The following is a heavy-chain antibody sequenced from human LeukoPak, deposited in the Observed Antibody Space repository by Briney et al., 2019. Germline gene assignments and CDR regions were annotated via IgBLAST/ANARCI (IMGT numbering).Heavy chain of an antibody. Sequence: EASVKVSCTASGGTFSSYAISWVRQAPGQGLEWMGGIIPIFGTANYAQKFQGRVTITTDESTSTAFMELSSLRSEDTAVYYCARGIAAAGTLTDAFDIWGQGTMVNVSS. CDR1: GGTFSSYA. CDR2: IIPIFGTA. CDR3: ARGIAAAGTLTDAFDI. J-gene: IGHJ3*02. D-gene: IGHD6-13*01. V-gene: IGHV1-69*05.